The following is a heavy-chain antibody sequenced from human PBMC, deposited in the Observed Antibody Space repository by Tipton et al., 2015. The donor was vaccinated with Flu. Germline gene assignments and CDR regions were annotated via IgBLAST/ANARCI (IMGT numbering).Heavy chain of an antibody. D-gene: IGHD3-22*01. CDR3: ARVGGYYQGSGYALDL. CDR2: IYYSGST. J-gene: IGHJ3*01. Sequence: TLSLTCTVSGGSIVNGGHHWSWIRQHPGKGLEWIGYIYYSGSTSYNPSLKSRLTISVDTSTNQFSLRLTSVTAADTAVYYCARVGGYYQGSGYALDLWGQGTMVTVSS. V-gene: IGHV4-31*03. CDR1: GGSIVNGGHH.